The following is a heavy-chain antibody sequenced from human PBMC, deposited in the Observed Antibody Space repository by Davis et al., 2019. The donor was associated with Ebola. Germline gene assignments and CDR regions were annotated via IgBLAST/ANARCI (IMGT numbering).Heavy chain of an antibody. V-gene: IGHV4-30-4*08. D-gene: IGHD5-18*01. J-gene: IGHJ2*01. CDR2: IHHTGGT. Sequence: SETLSLTCTVSGASIIHDDHAWSWIRQPPGKGLEWIGYIHHTGGTYYNPSLKSRVTMSVDTSKNQFPLTLTSMTVADTAVYYCARGLDTSMVSYWYFDLWGRGTLVTVSS. CDR3: ARGLDTSMVSYWYFDL. CDR1: GASIIHDDHA.